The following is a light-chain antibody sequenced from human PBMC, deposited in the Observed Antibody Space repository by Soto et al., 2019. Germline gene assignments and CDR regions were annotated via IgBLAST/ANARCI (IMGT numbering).Light chain of an antibody. CDR1: SSDVGGYIY. V-gene: IGLV2-14*03. J-gene: IGLJ2*01. CDR3: SSFTSSNTLL. Sequence: HSALTQPASVSGSPGQSITISCTGTSSDVGGYIYVSWHQQHPGTAPKLMIYDVTIRPSGVSHRFSGSKSGNTASLTISNLQAEDEADYYCSSFTSSNTLLFGGGTKLTVL. CDR2: DVT.